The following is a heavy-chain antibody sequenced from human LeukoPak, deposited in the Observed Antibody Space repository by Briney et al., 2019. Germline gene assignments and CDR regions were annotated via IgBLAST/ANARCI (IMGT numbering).Heavy chain of an antibody. Sequence: GEALKISCKGSGYSFTSYWIGWVRQLPGKGLEWMGMIYPDDSHTIYSPSFEGQVTISADKSISTAYLQWSSLKASDTAMYYCARSHSRNWFDPWGQGTLVTVSS. CDR1: GYSFTSYW. CDR3: ARSHSRNWFDP. CDR2: IYPDDSHT. D-gene: IGHD4-11*01. V-gene: IGHV5-51*01. J-gene: IGHJ5*02.